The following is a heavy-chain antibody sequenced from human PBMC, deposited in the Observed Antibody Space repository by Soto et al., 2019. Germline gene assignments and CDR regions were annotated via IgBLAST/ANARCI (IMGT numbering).Heavy chain of an antibody. V-gene: IGHV3-23*01. CDR2: IGGSGDDT. Sequence: GGSLRLSCAASGFTFSSCAMSWVRQAPGKGLEWVSGIGGSGDDTEYTDSVKGRFTISRDNSKNTLYLQMNSLRAEDTALYYCAKDYDFWSGYSTVFDYWGQGTLVTVSS. CDR1: GFTFSSCA. D-gene: IGHD3-3*01. J-gene: IGHJ4*02. CDR3: AKDYDFWSGYSTVFDY.